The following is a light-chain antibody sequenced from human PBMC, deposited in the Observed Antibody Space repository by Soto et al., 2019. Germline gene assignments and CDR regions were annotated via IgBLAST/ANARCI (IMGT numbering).Light chain of an antibody. Sequence: EIVLTQSPGTLSLSPGKRATLSCRASQSISSSYLAWYQQRPGQAPRLLIYGASSRATGIPDRFSGSGSGTEFTLTISRLEPEDFAVYYCHQYDTSPRTFGQGTKVDIK. CDR3: HQYDTSPRT. J-gene: IGKJ1*01. CDR2: GAS. CDR1: QSISSSY. V-gene: IGKV3-20*01.